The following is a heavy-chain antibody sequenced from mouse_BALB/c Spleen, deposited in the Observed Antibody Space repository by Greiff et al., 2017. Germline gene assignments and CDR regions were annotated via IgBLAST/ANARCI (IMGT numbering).Heavy chain of an antibody. V-gene: IGHV7-3*02. D-gene: IGHD1-1*01. CDR2: IRNKANGYTT. Sequence: DVLLVESGGGLVQPGGSLRLSCATSGFTFTDYYMSWVRQPPGKALEWLGFIRNKANGYTTEYSVTVKGRFTISRDNSQSILYLQMNTLRAEDSATYYGARDPQYYGNYAMGCWGQGTSVTGSS. CDR1: GFTFTDYY. J-gene: IGHJ4*01. CDR3: ARDPQYYGNYAMGC.